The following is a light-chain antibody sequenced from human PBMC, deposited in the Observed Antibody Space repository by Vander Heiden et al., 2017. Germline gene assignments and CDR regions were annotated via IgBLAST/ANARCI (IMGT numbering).Light chain of an antibody. CDR2: AAS. Sequence: AIRMTQSPSSFSASTGDRVTITCRASQGISSYLAWYQQKPGKAPKLLIYAASTLQSGVPSRFSGSGSGIDFTLTISCLQSEDFATYYCQQDDSYPQTFGQGTKVEIK. J-gene: IGKJ1*01. V-gene: IGKV1-8*01. CDR3: QQDDSYPQT. CDR1: QGISSY.